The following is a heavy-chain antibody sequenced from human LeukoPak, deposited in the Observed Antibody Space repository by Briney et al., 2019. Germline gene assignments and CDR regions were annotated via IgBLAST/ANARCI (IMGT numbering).Heavy chain of an antibody. CDR3: ASNWNYAYAFAI. CDR1: GFSISSGGYS. CDR2: IYHSGST. J-gene: IGHJ3*02. D-gene: IGHD1-7*01. Sequence: SETLSLTCAVSGFSISSGGYSWSWLRQPPGKGWEWIGYIYHSGSTYYNPTLKSRVTISVDRSKNQFSLKLSSVTAADTAVYYCASNWNYAYAFAISGQGTMVTVHS. V-gene: IGHV4-30-2*01.